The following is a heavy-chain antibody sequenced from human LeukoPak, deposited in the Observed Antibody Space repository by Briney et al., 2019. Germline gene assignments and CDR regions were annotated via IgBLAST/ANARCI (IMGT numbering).Heavy chain of an antibody. D-gene: IGHD6-13*01. J-gene: IGHJ3*02. CDR3: ARHYPSYSSSWPDAFDI. CDR2: IYYSGST. CDR1: GGSISSYY. Sequence: PSETLSLTCTVSGGSISSYYWSWIRQPPGKGLEWIEYIYYSGSTNYNPSLKSRVTISVDTSKNQFSLRLSSVTAADTAVYYCARHYPSYSSSWPDAFDIWGQGTMVTVSS. V-gene: IGHV4-59*08.